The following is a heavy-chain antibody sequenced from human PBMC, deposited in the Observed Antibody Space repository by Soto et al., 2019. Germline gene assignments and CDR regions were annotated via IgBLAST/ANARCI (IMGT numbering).Heavy chain of an antibody. J-gene: IGHJ5*02. CDR2: ISPNDGGT. CDR3: ARDRPHAWLDP. Sequence: QVQLVQSGAEVKEPGASVTVSCKASGYTFTNYYVQWVRQAPGQGLEWVAMISPNDGGTKYAQKVQGRVTLTRDTSTSTVYMELSSLRSDDTAVYYCARDRPHAWLDPWGQGTLVTVSS. V-gene: IGHV1-46*01. CDR1: GYTFTNYY.